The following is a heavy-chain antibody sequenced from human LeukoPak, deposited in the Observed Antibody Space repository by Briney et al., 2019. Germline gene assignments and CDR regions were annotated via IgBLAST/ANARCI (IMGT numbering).Heavy chain of an antibody. D-gene: IGHD4-17*01. CDR1: GYTFTSYA. CDR3: ARVVYYGDYLYFDY. V-gene: IGHV7-4-1*02. CDR2: INTNTGNP. J-gene: IGHJ4*02. Sequence: ASVKVSCKASGYTFTSYAMNLVRQAPGQGLEWMGWINTNTGNPTYAQGFTGRFVFSLDTSVSTAYLQISSLKAEDTAVYYCARVVYYGDYLYFDYWGQGTLVTVSS.